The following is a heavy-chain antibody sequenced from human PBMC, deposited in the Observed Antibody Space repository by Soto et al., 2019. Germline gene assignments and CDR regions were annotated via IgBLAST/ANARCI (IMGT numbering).Heavy chain of an antibody. CDR2: IIPILGIA. V-gene: IGHV1-69*02. CDR1: GGTFSSYT. J-gene: IGHJ4*02. Sequence: QVQLVQSGAEVKKPGSSVKVSCKASGGTFSSYTISWVRQAPGQGLEWMGRIIPILGIANYAPKFQGRVTITADKSTSTAYMELSSLRSEDTAVYYCARVGSGRPFDYWGQGTLVTVSS. CDR3: ARVGSGRPFDY. D-gene: IGHD6-19*01.